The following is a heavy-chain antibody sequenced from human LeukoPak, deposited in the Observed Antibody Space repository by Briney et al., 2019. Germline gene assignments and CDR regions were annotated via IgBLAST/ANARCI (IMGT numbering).Heavy chain of an antibody. CDR1: GFTFSSYA. J-gene: IGHJ6*03. Sequence: TGGSLRLSCAASGFTFSSYAMSWVRQAPGKGLEWVSAISGSGGSTYYADSVKGRFTISRDNSKNTLYLQMNSLRAEDTAVYYCAKSRNYDFWSGSTHTDYYMDVWGKGTTVTVSS. V-gene: IGHV3-23*01. CDR3: AKSRNYDFWSGSTHTDYYMDV. CDR2: ISGSGGST. D-gene: IGHD3-3*01.